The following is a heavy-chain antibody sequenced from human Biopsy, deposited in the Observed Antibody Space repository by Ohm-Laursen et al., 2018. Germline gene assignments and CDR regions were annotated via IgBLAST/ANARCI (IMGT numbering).Heavy chain of an antibody. J-gene: IGHJ4*02. V-gene: IGHV3-23*05. D-gene: IGHD2-21*02. Sequence: SLRLSCAASGFTFSSYAMTWVCQAPGKGLEWVSGIDGSGSSTYYADSVKGRFTISRDNSKNTLYLQMNSLRAEDTAVYYCAEGDWIYYFDYWGQGTLVTVSS. CDR1: GFTFSSYA. CDR2: IDGSGSST. CDR3: AEGDWIYYFDY.